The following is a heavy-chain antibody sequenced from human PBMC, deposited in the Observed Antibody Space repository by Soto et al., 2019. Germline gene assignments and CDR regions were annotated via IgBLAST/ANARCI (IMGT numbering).Heavy chain of an antibody. V-gene: IGHV6-1*01. Sequence: PSQTLSLTCVISGDSVSSNSAAWNWIRQSPSRGLEWLGRTYYRSKWYNDYAVSVKSRITINPDTSKNQFSLQLNSVTPEDTAVYYCARALTLMVYATHLGAFDIWGQGTMVTVSS. CDR2: TYYRSKWYN. CDR3: ARALTLMVYATHLGAFDI. J-gene: IGHJ3*02. D-gene: IGHD2-8*01. CDR1: GDSVSSNSAA.